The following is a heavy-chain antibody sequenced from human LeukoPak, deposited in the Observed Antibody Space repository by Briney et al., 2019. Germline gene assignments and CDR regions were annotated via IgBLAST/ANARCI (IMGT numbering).Heavy chain of an antibody. V-gene: IGHV3-48*03. CDR2: ISSSGSTI. Sequence: GGSLRLSCAASGFLVSSNYMNWVRQAPGRGLEWVSYISSSGSTIYYADSVKDRFTISRDDAKNSLYLQMNSLRAEDTAVYYCARGTPGDYWGQGTLVTVSS. CDR3: ARGTPGDY. CDR1: GFLVSSNY. J-gene: IGHJ4*02. D-gene: IGHD1-1*01.